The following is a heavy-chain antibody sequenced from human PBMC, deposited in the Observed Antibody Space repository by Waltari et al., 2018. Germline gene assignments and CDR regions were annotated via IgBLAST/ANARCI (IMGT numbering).Heavy chain of an antibody. CDR2: ISYDGSNK. Sequence: QVQLVESGGGVVQPGRSLRLSCAASGFTFSSYAMHWVRQAPGKGLEWVAVISYDGSNKYYAAAVKGRFTISRDNSKNTLYLQMNSLRAEDTAVDDCARDDAGQHLKQGLVDYWGQGTLVTGSS. D-gene: IGHD6-13*01. CDR3: ARDDAGQHLKQGLVDY. V-gene: IGHV3-30-3*01. CDR1: GFTFSSYA. J-gene: IGHJ4*02.